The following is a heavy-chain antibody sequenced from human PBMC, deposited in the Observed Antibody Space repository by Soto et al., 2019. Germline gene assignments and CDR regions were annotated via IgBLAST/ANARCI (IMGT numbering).Heavy chain of an antibody. CDR2: IYYSGST. J-gene: IGHJ5*02. D-gene: IGHD2-2*01. Sequence: SETLSLTCTVSGGSISSGGYYWSWIRQHPGKGLEWIGYIYYSGSTYYNPSLKSRVTISVDTSKNQFSLKLSSVTAADTAVYYCARDFVDCSSTSCYADYWFDPWGQGTLVTVSS. V-gene: IGHV4-31*03. CDR1: GGSISSGGYY. CDR3: ARDFVDCSSTSCYADYWFDP.